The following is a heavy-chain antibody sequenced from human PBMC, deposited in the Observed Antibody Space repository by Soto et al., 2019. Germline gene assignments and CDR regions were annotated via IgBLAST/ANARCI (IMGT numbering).Heavy chain of an antibody. V-gene: IGHV1-46*01. CDR3: AKTYGFLGGYYFDC. D-gene: IGHD3-16*01. CDR2: INPSGGST. CDR1: GYTFTNYY. Sequence: QVQLVQSGAEVKKPGASVKVSCEASGYTFTNYYIHWVRQAPGQGLEWMAVINPSGGSTRYAQKFQGRVTMTRDTSTSTVYMELSSLRSEDTAVYYCAKTYGFLGGYYFDCWGQGTLVTVSS. J-gene: IGHJ4*02.